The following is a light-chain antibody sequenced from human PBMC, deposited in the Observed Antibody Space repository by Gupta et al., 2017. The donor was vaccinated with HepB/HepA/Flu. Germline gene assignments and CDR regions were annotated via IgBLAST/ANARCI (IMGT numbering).Light chain of an antibody. Sequence: QSALTQPRSVSGSPGQSVAISCTGTSSDVGGYHYVSWYQHHPGKAPKLIIYDVTKRPSGVPDRFSGSKSGNTASLTISGLQAEDEADYYCCSDTGSYSSVFGGGTKLTVL. CDR3: CSDTGSYSSV. CDR1: SSDVGGYHY. CDR2: DVT. V-gene: IGLV2-11*01. J-gene: IGLJ3*02.